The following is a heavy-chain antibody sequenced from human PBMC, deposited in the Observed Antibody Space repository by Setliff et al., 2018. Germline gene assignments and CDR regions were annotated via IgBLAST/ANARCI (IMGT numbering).Heavy chain of an antibody. CDR1: GGSFSGYY. V-gene: IGHV4-34*01. D-gene: IGHD6-13*01. Sequence: SETLSLTCAVYGGSFSGYYWSWIRQPPGKGLEWIGEINHSGSTNYNPSLKSRVTISVDTSKNQFSLKLSSVTAADTAVHYCARGRIAAALYYFDYWGQGTLVTVSS. CDR3: ARGRIAAALYYFDY. CDR2: INHSGST. J-gene: IGHJ4*02.